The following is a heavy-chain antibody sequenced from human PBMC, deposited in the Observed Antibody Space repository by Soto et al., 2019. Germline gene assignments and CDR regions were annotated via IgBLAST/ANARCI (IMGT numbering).Heavy chain of an antibody. CDR2: INSTTGGT. J-gene: IGHJ6*02. D-gene: IGHD3-16*01. CDR1: GYTFTGSY. CDR3: AREDYEYVWGSPVGMDV. V-gene: IGHV1-2*02. Sequence: GASVKVSCKASGYTFTGSYMHWVRQAPVQGREWMGWINSTTGGTNYAQKFQGRVTMTRDTSIRTAYMELSRLRSDGTAVYYCAREDYEYVWGSPVGMDVWGQGTTVTVSS.